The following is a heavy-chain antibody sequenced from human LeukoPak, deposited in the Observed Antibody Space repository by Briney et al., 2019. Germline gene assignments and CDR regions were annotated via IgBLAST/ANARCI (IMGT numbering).Heavy chain of an antibody. CDR2: IYYSGST. CDR1: GGSISSYY. D-gene: IGHD2-15*01. CDR3: ASSPYCSGGSCHSGAFDI. V-gene: IGHV4-59*01. Sequence: SETLSLTCTVSGGSISSYYWSWIRQPPGKGLEWIGYIYYSGSTNYNPSLKSRVTISVDTSKNQFSLKLSSVTAADTAVYYCASSPYCSGGSCHSGAFDIWGQGTMVTVSS. J-gene: IGHJ3*02.